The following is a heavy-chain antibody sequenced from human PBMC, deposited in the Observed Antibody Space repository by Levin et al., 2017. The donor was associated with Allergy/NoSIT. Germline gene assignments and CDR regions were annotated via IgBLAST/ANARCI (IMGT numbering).Heavy chain of an antibody. J-gene: IGHJ4*02. Sequence: GGSLRLSCAASGFTFSSYTMNWARQAPGKGLERVSSISSRSDYIYYADSVKGRFTISRVNAKNSLYLEMKSLRAEDTAVYYCARDLNGDYGRYWGQGTLVTVSS. V-gene: IGHV3-21*01. CDR2: ISSRSDYI. CDR3: ARDLNGDYGRY. CDR1: GFTFSSYT. D-gene: IGHD4-17*01.